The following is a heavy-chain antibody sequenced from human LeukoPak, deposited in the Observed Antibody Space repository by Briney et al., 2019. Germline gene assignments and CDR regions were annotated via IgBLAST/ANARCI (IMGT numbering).Heavy chain of an antibody. Sequence: GGSLRLSCAASGLTFGNYWMTWVRQAPGRGLQWVAHIKGDGSETYYVDSVKGRFTISRDNTKTSVYLEMNSLRAEDTAVYYCATWNSGWECDYWGQGPLVSVPS. CDR1: GLTFGNYW. CDR2: IKGDGSET. CDR3: ATWNSGWECDY. J-gene: IGHJ4*02. D-gene: IGHD6-19*01. V-gene: IGHV3-7*05.